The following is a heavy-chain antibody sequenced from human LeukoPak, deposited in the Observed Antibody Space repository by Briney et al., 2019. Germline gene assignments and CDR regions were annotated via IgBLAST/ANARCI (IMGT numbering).Heavy chain of an antibody. CDR1: GFTFSNYA. J-gene: IGHJ4*02. V-gene: IGHV3-23*01. D-gene: IGHD2-15*01. CDR2: ISTTSLNT. CDR3: VLDGGHGWYDF. Sequence: GGSLRLSCAASGFTFSNYAMNWVRQAPGKGLQWVSVISTTSLNTYYADSVKGRFTISRDNSKNTLYLQMSSLRVDDTAVYYCVLDGGHGWYDFRGQGTLVTVSS.